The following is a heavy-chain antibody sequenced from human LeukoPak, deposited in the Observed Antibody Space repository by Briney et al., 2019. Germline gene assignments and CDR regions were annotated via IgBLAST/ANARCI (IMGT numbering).Heavy chain of an antibody. D-gene: IGHD3-10*01. CDR2: ISSSSSYI. CDR3: ARDGSGSYYQRADY. V-gene: IGHV3-21*01. Sequence: GGSLRLSCAASGFTFSSYSMNRVRQAPGKGLEWVSSISSSSSYIYYADSVKGRFTISRDNAKNSLYLQMNSLRAEDTAVYYCARDGSGSYYQRADYWGQGTLVTVSS. J-gene: IGHJ4*02. CDR1: GFTFSSYS.